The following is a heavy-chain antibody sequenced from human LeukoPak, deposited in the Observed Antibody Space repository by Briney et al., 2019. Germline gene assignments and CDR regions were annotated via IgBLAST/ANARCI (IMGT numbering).Heavy chain of an antibody. CDR2: ISSSSSYI. Sequence: PGGSLRLSCAASGFTFSSYSMNWVRQAPGKGLEWVSSISSSSSYIYYADSVKGRFTISRDNAKNSLYLQMNSLRAEDTAVYYCAREVDSSPDAFDIWGQGTMVTVSS. CDR3: AREVDSSPDAFDI. CDR1: GFTFSSYS. D-gene: IGHD6-6*01. V-gene: IGHV3-21*01. J-gene: IGHJ3*02.